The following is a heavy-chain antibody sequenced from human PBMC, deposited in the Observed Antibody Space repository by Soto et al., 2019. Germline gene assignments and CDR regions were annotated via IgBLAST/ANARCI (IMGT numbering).Heavy chain of an antibody. V-gene: IGHV1-69*01. CDR2: IIPIFGTA. CDR3: ASAKRGYSYGYVFDY. CDR1: VGTFSSYA. Sequence: SVKFSRKASVGTFSSYAISWVRQAPGQGLEWMGGIIPIFGTANYAQKLQGRVTITEDESTSTAYMEMSSLRSEDTAVYYCASAKRGYSYGYVFDYWGQGTLVTVYS. D-gene: IGHD5-18*01. J-gene: IGHJ4*02.